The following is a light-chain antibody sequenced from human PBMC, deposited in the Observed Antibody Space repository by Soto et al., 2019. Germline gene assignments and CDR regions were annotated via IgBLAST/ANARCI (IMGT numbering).Light chain of an antibody. J-gene: IGKJ5*01. CDR2: GAT. Sequence: EVVMTQSPATLSVSPGDKVSLSCRANQTISNMLAWYQQKPGQAPRLLIHGATTRATGIPARFSATGSETDFTLTISGLQSEDSAVYFCQQYNNWPFSFGQGTRLEIK. CDR1: QTISNM. V-gene: IGKV3-15*01. CDR3: QQYNNWPFS.